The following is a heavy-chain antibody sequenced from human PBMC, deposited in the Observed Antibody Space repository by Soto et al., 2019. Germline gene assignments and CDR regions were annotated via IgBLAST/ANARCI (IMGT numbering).Heavy chain of an antibody. V-gene: IGHV1-18*04. CDR1: VYTFTIYG. CDR2: ISAYNGNT. J-gene: IGHJ4*02. D-gene: IGHD6-6*01. CDR3: ARWGIAARPPFDS. Sequence: XSVKVSCEASVYTFTIYGISWVRQAPGQGLEWMGWISAYNGNTNYAQKLQGRVTMTTDTSTSTAYMELRSLRSDDTAVYYCARWGIAARPPFDSWGQGTLVTVSS.